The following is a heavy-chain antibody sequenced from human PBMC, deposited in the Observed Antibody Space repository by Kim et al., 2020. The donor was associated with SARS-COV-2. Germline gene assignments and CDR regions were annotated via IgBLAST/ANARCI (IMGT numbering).Heavy chain of an antibody. Sequence: GGSLRLSCAAAGFTFDDYAMHWVRQAPGKVREWVSGISWNSDTIGYADSLKGRFTISRDNAKNSLYLQMNSLRLEDTALYYCAKRDSGSSRHFDYWGQGTLVTVSS. CDR2: ISWNSDTI. J-gene: IGHJ4*02. CDR1: GFTFDDYA. V-gene: IGHV3-9*01. CDR3: AKRDSGSSRHFDY. D-gene: IGHD1-26*01.